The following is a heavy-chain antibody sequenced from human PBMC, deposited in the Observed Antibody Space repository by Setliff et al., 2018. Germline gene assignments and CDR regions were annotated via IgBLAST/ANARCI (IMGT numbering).Heavy chain of an antibody. CDR3: RSLRSDDTAVYFCALSSLSICSGGNCPNAFDI. V-gene: IGHV1-18*01. Sequence: ASVKVSCKASGDTFSTYTLSWGRQAPGQGLEWMGWINNYSFKTNYPQKFLGRVTVTTDTSTGTAYMELGSLTSDDTASMELRSLRSDDTAVYFCALSSLSICSGGNCPNAFDIWGQGTMVTVSS. D-gene: IGHD2-15*01. CDR1: GDTFSTYT. CDR2: INNYSFKT. J-gene: IGHJ3*02.